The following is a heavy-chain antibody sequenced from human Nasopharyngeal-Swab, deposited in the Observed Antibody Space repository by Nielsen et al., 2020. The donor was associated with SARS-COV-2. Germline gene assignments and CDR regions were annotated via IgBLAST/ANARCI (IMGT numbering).Heavy chain of an antibody. CDR1: GFTFSSYA. CDR2: IGDKDHNYAT. CDR3: TTDYYFDY. Sequence: GGSLRLSCAASGFTFSSYAMHWVRQASGKGLEWVGRIGDKDHNYATTYGAAVKGRFTISRDDSKNTAFLQMDSLKTEDTALYYCTTDYYFDYWGQGTLVTVSS. J-gene: IGHJ4*02. V-gene: IGHV3-73*01.